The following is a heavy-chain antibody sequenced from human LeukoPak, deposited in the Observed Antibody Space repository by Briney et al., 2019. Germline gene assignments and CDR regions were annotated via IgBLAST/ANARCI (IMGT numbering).Heavy chain of an antibody. CDR1: GYSISSAYY. V-gene: IGHV4-38-2*02. CDR2: IYHSGST. Sequence: SETLSLTCTVSGYSISSAYYWGWIRQPPGKGLEWIGSIYHSGSTYYNPSLKSRVTISVDTSNNQFSLKLSSVTAADTAVYYCARGRQAGDFDYWGQGTLVTVSS. CDR3: ARGRQAGDFDY. J-gene: IGHJ4*02.